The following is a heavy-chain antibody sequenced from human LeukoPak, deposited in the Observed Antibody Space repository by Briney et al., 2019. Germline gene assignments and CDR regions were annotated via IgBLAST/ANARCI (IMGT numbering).Heavy chain of an antibody. V-gene: IGHV3-23*01. CDR2: ISWNSGSI. CDR3: AKDRVAPLDY. J-gene: IGHJ4*02. CDR1: GFTSSDYY. D-gene: IGHD5-12*01. Sequence: PGGPLRLSGAAPGFTSSDYYMSWIRQAPGKGLEWVSGISWNSGSIGYADSVKGRFTISRDNSKNTLYLQMNSLRAEDTAVYYCAKDRVAPLDYWGQGTLVTVSS.